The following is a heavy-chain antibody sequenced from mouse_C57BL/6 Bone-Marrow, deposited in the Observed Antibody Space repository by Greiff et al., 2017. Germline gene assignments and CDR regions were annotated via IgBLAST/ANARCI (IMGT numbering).Heavy chain of an antibody. CDR3: ARRWLPPYAMDY. J-gene: IGHJ4*01. CDR1: GYTFTSYW. CDR2: IDPSDSYT. V-gene: IGHV1-50*01. Sequence: QVHVKQPGAELVKPGASVKLSCKASGYTFTSYWMQWVKQRPGQGLEWIGEIDPSDSYTNYNQKFKGKATLTVDTSSSTAYMQLSSLTSEDSAVYYCARRWLPPYAMDYWGQGTSVTVSS. D-gene: IGHD2-2*01.